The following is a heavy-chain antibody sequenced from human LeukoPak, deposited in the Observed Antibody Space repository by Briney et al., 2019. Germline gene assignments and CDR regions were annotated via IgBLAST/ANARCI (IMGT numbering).Heavy chain of an antibody. Sequence: KPAETLSLTCTVSGVSISSYYWSWVRQPPGKGLEWIGYIYYSGSTNYNPSLKSRVTISVDTSKNQFSLKLSSVTAADTAVYYWARAQSGMDVRGQGTTVAVSS. CDR3: ARAQSGMDV. CDR1: GVSISSYY. CDR2: IYYSGST. J-gene: IGHJ6*02. V-gene: IGHV4-59*01.